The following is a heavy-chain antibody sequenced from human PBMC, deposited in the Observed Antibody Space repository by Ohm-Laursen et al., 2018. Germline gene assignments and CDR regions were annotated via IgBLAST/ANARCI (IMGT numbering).Heavy chain of an antibody. CDR1: GGSISTYY. Sequence: SQTLSLTCTVSGGSISTYYWSWIRRPAGRGLEWIGRIYSTGSTNYNPSLKSRVTMSVDTSKNQVSLKLSSVTAADTAVYYCVRDSNGDYNYYYYGMDVWGQGTTVTVAS. CDR3: VRDSNGDYNYYYYGMDV. V-gene: IGHV4-4*07. CDR2: IYSTGST. J-gene: IGHJ6*02. D-gene: IGHD4-17*01.